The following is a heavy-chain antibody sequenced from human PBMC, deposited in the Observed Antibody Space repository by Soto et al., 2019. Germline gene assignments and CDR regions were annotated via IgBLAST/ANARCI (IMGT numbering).Heavy chain of an antibody. D-gene: IGHD3-3*01. CDR2: ISYDGSNK. V-gene: IGHV3-30-3*01. Sequence: GGSLRLSCAASGFTFSSYAMHWVRQAPGKGLEWVAVISYDGSNKYYADSVKGRFTISRDNSKNTLYLQMNSLRAEDTAVYYCAREKLEHDFWSGYPTGYFDYWGQGTLVTVSS. J-gene: IGHJ4*02. CDR1: GFTFSSYA. CDR3: AREKLEHDFWSGYPTGYFDY.